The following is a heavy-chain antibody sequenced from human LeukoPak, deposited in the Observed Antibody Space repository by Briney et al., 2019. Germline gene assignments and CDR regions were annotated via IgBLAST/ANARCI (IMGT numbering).Heavy chain of an antibody. CDR2: IIFIFGTV. J-gene: IGHJ4*02. V-gene: IGHV1-69*05. CDR3: ARDQDSSGWYAQYYFDY. Sequence: SVKVSCKASGGTFRSYAISWVRQAPGQGLEWMGGIIFIFGTVNYAQKFQGRVTMTRDMSTSTVYMELSSLRSEDTAVYYCARDQDSSGWYAQYYFDYWGQGTLVTVSS. CDR1: GGTFRSYA. D-gene: IGHD6-19*01.